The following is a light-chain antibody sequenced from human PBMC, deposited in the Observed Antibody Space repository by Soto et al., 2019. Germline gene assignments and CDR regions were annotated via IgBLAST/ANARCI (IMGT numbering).Light chain of an antibody. CDR1: QSISTW. V-gene: IGKV1-5*03. CDR2: KAS. Sequence: DIQITQSPSTLSASVGDRVTITCLSSQSISTWLAWYQQKPGKAPNLLIYKASSLESGVPSRFSGSGSGTDFTLTISSLQPDDFATYYCQQYYSYPWTFGQGTKVDIK. J-gene: IGKJ1*01. CDR3: QQYYSYPWT.